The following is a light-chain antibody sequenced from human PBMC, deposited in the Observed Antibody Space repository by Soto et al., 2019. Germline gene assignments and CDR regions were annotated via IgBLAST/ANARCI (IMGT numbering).Light chain of an antibody. V-gene: IGKV2-24*01. CDR3: IQTTQFPHT. CDR1: ESLVHSDGTSH. CDR2: KTS. J-gene: IGKJ2*01. Sequence: DVVLTQTPLSSPVTLGQPASISCRSSESLVHSDGTSHLGWLQQRPGQPPRLLIYKTSDRFSGVPDRFSGSGAGTDFTLKISRVEAEDVGIYYCIQTTQFPHTFGQGTKLEIK.